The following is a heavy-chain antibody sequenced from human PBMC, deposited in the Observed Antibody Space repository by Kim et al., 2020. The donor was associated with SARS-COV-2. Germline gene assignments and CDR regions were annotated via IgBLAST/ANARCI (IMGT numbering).Heavy chain of an antibody. CDR3: APGGASCGGDCYSPFDY. V-gene: IGHV3-23*01. J-gene: IGHJ4*01. CDR2: ISDSGGGT. CDR1: GFTFGSYA. D-gene: IGHD2-21*02. Sequence: GRSLRLSCAASGFTFGSYAVSWVRQAPGKGLEWVSAISDSGGGTYYADSVKGRFTISRDNSRNTLYLQMNSLRAEDTAVYYCAPGGASCGGDCYSPFDY.